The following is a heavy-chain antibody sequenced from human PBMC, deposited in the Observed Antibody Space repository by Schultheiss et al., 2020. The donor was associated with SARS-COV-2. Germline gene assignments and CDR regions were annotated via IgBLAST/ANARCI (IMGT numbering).Heavy chain of an antibody. CDR3: ARNRGYGGNSNCYYYGRDV. CDR1: GFSLSTSGVG. CDR2: IYWNDDK. Sequence: SGPTLVKPTQTLTLTCTFSGFSLSTSGVGVGWIRQPPGKALEWLALIYWNDDKRYSPSLESRLTITKDTSKNQVVLTMTNMDPVDTATYYCARNRGYGGNSNCYYYGRDVWGQGTTVTVAS. J-gene: IGHJ6*02. D-gene: IGHD4-23*01. V-gene: IGHV2-5*01.